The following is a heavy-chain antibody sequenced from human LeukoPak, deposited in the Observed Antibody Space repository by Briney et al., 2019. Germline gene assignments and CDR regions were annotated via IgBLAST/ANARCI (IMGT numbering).Heavy chain of an antibody. CDR1: GYTLNELS. Sequence: ASVKVSCQVFGYTLNELSMHWVRQAPGEGLEWMGSFDPEDGDAIYAQKSQGRVTMTEDTLTDTASMELSSLTSEDTAVYYCAIPNPAFIGAFEIWGRGTMVTVSS. V-gene: IGHV1-24*01. D-gene: IGHD1-14*01. CDR2: FDPEDGDA. CDR3: AIPNPAFIGAFEI. J-gene: IGHJ3*02.